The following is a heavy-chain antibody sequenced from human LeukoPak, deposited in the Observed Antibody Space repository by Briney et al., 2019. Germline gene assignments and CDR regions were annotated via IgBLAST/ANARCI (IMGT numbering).Heavy chain of an antibody. Sequence: GGSLRLSCAASGFTFSSYGMSWVRQAPGKGLEWVSAISGSGGSTYYADSVKGRFTISRDNSKNTLYLQMNSLRAEDTAVYYCAKDVIWFGVGGAFDIWGQGTMVTVSS. CDR3: AKDVIWFGVGGAFDI. CDR2: ISGSGGST. CDR1: GFTFSSYG. J-gene: IGHJ3*02. V-gene: IGHV3-23*01. D-gene: IGHD3-10*01.